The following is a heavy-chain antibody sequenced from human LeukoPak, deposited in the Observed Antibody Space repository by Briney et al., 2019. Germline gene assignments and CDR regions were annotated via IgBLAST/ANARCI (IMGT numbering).Heavy chain of an antibody. CDR2: INSNTGGT. J-gene: IGHJ4*02. Sequence: GASVTVSRTPSGDIFTGSFIHWVRQAPGQGLGWVGWINSNTGGTNFAQKFQGRVTMTRDTSINTAYMELSSLRSDDTAVYYCARADPVAYWGQGTQVTVSS. V-gene: IGHV1-2*02. CDR1: GDIFTGSF. CDR3: ARADPVAY.